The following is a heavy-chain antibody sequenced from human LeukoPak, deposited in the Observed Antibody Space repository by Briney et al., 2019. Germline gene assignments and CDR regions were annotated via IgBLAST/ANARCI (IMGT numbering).Heavy chain of an antibody. V-gene: IGHV1-46*01. J-gene: IGHJ3*02. D-gene: IGHD6-19*01. CDR3: ARNRIAGAPPLDSHNVFNI. CDR2: INPSGGST. CDR1: GYTFTSYY. Sequence: ASVKVSCKASGYTFTSYYMHWVRQAPGQGLEWMGIINPSGGSTSYAQKFQGRVTMTRDMSTSTVYMELSSLRSEDTAVYYCARNRIAGAPPLDSHNVFNIGGKGKRVTVFS.